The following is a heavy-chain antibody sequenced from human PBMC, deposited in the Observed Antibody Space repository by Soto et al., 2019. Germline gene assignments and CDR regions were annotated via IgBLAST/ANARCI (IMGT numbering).Heavy chain of an antibody. V-gene: IGHV3-23*01. CDR2: TRGSGGDT. CDR1: GFTFSFCA. D-gene: IGHD1-26*01. CDR3: VKGHSHSYYYFDY. Sequence: EVQLLESGGGLVQPGGSLRLSCAASGFTFSFCAMNWVRQAPGKGLEWVSSTRGSGGDTYYADSVRSRFTISRDNSKNTLYLQMNSLRVEDTAVYYCVKGHSHSYYYFDYWGQGTLVTVSS. J-gene: IGHJ4*02.